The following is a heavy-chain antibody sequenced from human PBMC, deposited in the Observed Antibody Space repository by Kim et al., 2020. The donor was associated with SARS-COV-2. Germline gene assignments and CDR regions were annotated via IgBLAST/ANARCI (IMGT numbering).Heavy chain of an antibody. CDR3: ARVEEITIFGVVIIGPGMDV. CDR2: ISYDGSNK. V-gene: IGHV3-30-3*01. D-gene: IGHD3-3*01. Sequence: GGSLRLSCEASGFTFSSYAMHWVRQAPGKGLEWVAVISYDGSNKYYADAVKGRFTISRDNSKNTLYLQMNSLRAEDTAVYYCARVEEITIFGVVIIGPGMDVRGQGTTVTVSS. CDR1: GFTFSSYA. J-gene: IGHJ6*02.